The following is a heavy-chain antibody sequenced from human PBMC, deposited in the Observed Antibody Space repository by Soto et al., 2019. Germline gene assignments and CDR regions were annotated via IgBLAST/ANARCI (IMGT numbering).Heavy chain of an antibody. Sequence: GGSLRLSCVASGFTFNYYAMTWVRQAPGKGLEWVSAISGSGGSTYYADSVKGRVTISRDNSKNTLYLQMNSVRAEDTAVYYCVRRKTGYSNGDYYYYGMDVWGQGTTVTVSS. D-gene: IGHD5-18*01. CDR1: GFTFNYYA. CDR3: VRRKTGYSNGDYYYYGMDV. CDR2: ISGSGGST. J-gene: IGHJ6*02. V-gene: IGHV3-23*01.